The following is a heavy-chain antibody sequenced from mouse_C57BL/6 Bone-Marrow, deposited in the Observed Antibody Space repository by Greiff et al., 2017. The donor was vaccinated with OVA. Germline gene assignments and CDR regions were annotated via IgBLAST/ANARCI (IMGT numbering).Heavy chain of an antibody. CDR3: ARWVVTTSDY. D-gene: IGHD2-2*01. V-gene: IGHV1-82*01. CDR2: IYPGDGDT. CDR1: GYAFSSSW. J-gene: IGHJ2*01. Sequence: VKLMESGPELVKPGASVKISCKASGYAFSSSWMNWVKQRPGKGLEWIGRIYPGDGDTNYNGKFKGKATLTADKSSSTAYMQLSSLTSEDSAVYFCARWVVTTSDYWGQGTTLTVSS.